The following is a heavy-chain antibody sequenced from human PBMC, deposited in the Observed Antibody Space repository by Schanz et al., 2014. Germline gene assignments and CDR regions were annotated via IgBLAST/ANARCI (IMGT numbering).Heavy chain of an antibody. D-gene: IGHD2-2*01. V-gene: IGHV4-34*01. CDR2: INQSGDT. CDR3: ARLYCSTPGCYVSPNGFAKDY. CDR1: GGSVSTYK. J-gene: IGHJ4*02. Sequence: QVQLQESGPGLVKPSETLSLTCTVSGGSVSTYKWGWIRQPPDTGLEWIGEINQSGDTNYNPSLKSRVPISVDTSNNQFSRKLRSVTAADTAVYYCARLYCSTPGCYVSPNGFAKDYWGQGTLVTVSS.